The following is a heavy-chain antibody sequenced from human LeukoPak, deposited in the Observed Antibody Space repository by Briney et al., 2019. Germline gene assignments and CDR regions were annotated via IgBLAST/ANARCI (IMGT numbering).Heavy chain of an antibody. CDR2: IYSGGTT. CDR1: GFTFSSYV. Sequence: GGSLRLSCAASGFTFSSYVMNWVRQAPGKGLEYVSVIYSGGTTYYADSVKGRFTISRDNSKNTLYLQMNSLRAEDTAVYYCAKTPGRHYYDSSGYSDYWGQGTLVTVSS. D-gene: IGHD3-22*01. J-gene: IGHJ4*02. CDR3: AKTPGRHYYDSSGYSDY. V-gene: IGHV3-53*01.